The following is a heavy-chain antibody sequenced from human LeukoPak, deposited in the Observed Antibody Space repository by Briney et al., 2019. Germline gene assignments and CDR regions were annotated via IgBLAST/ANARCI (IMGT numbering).Heavy chain of an antibody. V-gene: IGHV3-21*01. CDR2: ISSSSSYI. D-gene: IGHD7-27*01. CDR1: RFTFSSYS. Sequence: PGGSLRLSCAASRFTFSSYSMNWVRQAPGKGLEWVSSISSSSSYIYYADSVKGRFTISRDNAKNSLYLQMNSLRAEDTAVYYCARAALPGSYYYYGMDVWGQGTTVTVSS. CDR3: ARAALPGSYYYYGMDV. J-gene: IGHJ6*02.